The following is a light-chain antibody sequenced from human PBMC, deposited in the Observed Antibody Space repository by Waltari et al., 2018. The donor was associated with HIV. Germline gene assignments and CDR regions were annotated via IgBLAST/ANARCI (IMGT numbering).Light chain of an antibody. CDR3: QQYYSTPWT. Sequence: SQSILYSANNKNYLTWYQQKPGQPPKLLIYWASTRESGVPDRFSGSGSGTDFTLTISSLQAEDVAVYYCQQYYSTPWTFGQGTKVEIK. CDR2: WAS. V-gene: IGKV4-1*01. CDR1: QSILYSANNKNY. J-gene: IGKJ1*01.